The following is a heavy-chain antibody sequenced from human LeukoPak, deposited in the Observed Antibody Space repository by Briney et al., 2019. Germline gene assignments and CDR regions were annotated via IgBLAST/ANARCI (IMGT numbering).Heavy chain of an antibody. CDR2: IYYSGST. V-gene: IGHV4-59*01. J-gene: IGHJ2*01. CDR3: ARLPDKYCSGGSCYSTSWYFDL. CDR1: GGSISSYY. D-gene: IGHD2-15*01. Sequence: PSETLSLTCTVSGGSISSYYWTWIRQPPGKGLEWIGYIYYSGSTNYNPSLKSRVTMSVDTSKNQFSLELSSVTAADTAVYYCARLPDKYCSGGSCYSTSWYFDLWGRGTLVTVSS.